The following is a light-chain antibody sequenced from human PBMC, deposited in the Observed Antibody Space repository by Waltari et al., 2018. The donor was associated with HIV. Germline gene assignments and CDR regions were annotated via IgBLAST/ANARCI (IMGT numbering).Light chain of an antibody. J-gene: IGLJ3*02. CDR1: SSNIGRHL. Sequence: QSVLTQPPSASGTPGQRVRILCSGSSSNIGRHLLNCYQQRPGTAPKPLIYSNNQRPAGVPDLFSGSKSGTSASLAISGLQSEDEADYYCAAWDDSLNAWVFGGGTKLTVL. CDR3: AAWDDSLNAWV. CDR2: SNN. V-gene: IGLV1-44*01.